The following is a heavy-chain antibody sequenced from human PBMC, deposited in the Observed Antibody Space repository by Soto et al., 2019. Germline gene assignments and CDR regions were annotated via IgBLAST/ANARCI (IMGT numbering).Heavy chain of an antibody. Sequence: QVQLQESGPRLVKPSQTLSLTCTVSGGSISSGGYYWSWIRQHPVKGLEWIGYICNNGNTYYNPSLESRTTISRDTSKNQFSLKVTSVTAAETAVYYCARGEPYGDLAYWGQGTLVTVSS. CDR2: ICNNGNT. CDR1: GGSISSGGYY. J-gene: IGHJ4*02. CDR3: ARGEPYGDLAY. D-gene: IGHD4-17*01. V-gene: IGHV4-31*03.